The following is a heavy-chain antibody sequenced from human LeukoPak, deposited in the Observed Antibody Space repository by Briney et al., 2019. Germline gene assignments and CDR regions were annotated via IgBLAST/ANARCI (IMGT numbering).Heavy chain of an antibody. J-gene: IGHJ2*01. V-gene: IGHV4-4*08. CDR1: GGSMFSYY. CDR2: IYSSGIT. CDR3: ARRAYYDSSGFHPTSGYFDL. Sequence: SETLSLTCSLSGGSMFSYYWNWIRQPPGKGREWIGYIYSSGITNYNPSLRSRGTISVATSRNQFSLRLTSVTAEDTAIYYCARRAYYDSSGFHPTSGYFDLWGRGTLVTVSS. D-gene: IGHD3-16*01.